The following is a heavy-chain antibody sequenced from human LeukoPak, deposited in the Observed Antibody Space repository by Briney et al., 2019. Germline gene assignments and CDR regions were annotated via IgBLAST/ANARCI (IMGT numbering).Heavy chain of an antibody. CDR2: IYYRGST. D-gene: IGHD6-13*01. V-gene: IGHV4-39*07. CDR3: AREGVAAAGKLDY. J-gene: IGHJ4*02. Sequence: PSETLSLTCTVSGGSISSSSYYWGWIRQPPGKGLEWIGSIYYRGSTYYNPSLKSRVTISLDTSKNQFSMNLISVTAADTAVYYCAREGVAAAGKLDYWGQGTLVAVSS. CDR1: GGSISSSSYY.